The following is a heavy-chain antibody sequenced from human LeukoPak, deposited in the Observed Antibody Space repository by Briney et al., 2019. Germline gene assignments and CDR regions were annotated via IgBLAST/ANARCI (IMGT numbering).Heavy chain of an antibody. Sequence: GGSLRLSCAASGFTFSDYYMSWIRQAPGEGLEWVSYISSSGSTIYYADSVKGRFTISRDNAKNSLYLQMNSLRAEDTAVYYCAGSLAYCGGDCRLGDYWGQGTLVTVSS. CDR2: ISSSGSTI. V-gene: IGHV3-11*04. D-gene: IGHD2-21*02. CDR1: GFTFSDYY. CDR3: AGSLAYCGGDCRLGDY. J-gene: IGHJ4*02.